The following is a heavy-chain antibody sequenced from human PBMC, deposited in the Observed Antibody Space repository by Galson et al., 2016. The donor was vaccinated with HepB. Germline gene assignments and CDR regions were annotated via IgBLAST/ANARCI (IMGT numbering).Heavy chain of an antibody. V-gene: IGHV3-48*03. CDR3: ARGWARSTYYYDNSGYDS. CDR1: GFTFSSFE. J-gene: IGHJ4*02. D-gene: IGHD3-22*01. Sequence: SLRLSCAASGFTFSSFEMNWVRQAPGKGLEWVSYISSSVSTISYADSVKGRFTISRDDAKSSLFLQMNSLRAEDTGVYYCARGWARSTYYYDNSGYDSWGQGTLVIVSS. CDR2: ISSSVSTI.